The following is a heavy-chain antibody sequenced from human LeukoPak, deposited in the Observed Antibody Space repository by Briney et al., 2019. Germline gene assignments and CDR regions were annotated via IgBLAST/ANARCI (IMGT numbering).Heavy chain of an antibody. CDR2: IDTAGDR. V-gene: IGHV3-13*01. Sequence: GGSPRHSSAASGFSFWFYAMHWGRPALGKGLEWVSAIDTAGDRSYPVSVKGRFTISRENDKNSLFLQMNNLSAGDAAVYYCARGGSLYDASYYYFLDVWGKGTRVTVSS. CDR3: ARGGSLYDASYYYFLDV. J-gene: IGHJ6*03. D-gene: IGHD2/OR15-2a*01. CDR1: GFSFWFYA.